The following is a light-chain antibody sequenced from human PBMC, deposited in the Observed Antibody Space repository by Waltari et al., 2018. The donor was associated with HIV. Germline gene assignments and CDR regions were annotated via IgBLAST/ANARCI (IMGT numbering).Light chain of an antibody. Sequence: QSALTQPRPVSGSPGQSVTISCTGTSSDVGGYNYVSWYQQHPGKAPKLFIYDVSRRPSVSPHLFAGYKASNTASRTFSWLHAEDEADYYCCSYAGSYTLVFVGGTKLTVL. CDR3: CSYAGSYTLV. J-gene: IGLJ2*01. V-gene: IGLV2-11*01. CDR2: DVS. CDR1: SSDVGGYNY.